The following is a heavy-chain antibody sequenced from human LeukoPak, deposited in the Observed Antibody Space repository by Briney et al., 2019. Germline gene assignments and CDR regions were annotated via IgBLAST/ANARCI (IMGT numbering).Heavy chain of an antibody. CDR2: IKQDGSEQ. CDR1: GFTFSSYW. D-gene: IGHD3-16*01. Sequence: GGSLRLSCAASGFTFSSYWMSWVRQAPGKGLEWVANIKQDGSEQYYVDSVKGRLTISRDNAKNSLFLQMNSLRAEDTAVYYCARLGEKADFDYWGQGTLVTVSS. J-gene: IGHJ4*02. V-gene: IGHV3-7*01. CDR3: ARLGEKADFDY.